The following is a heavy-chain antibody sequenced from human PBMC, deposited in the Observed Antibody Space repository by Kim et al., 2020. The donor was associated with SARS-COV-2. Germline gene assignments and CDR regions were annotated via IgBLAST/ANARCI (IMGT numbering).Heavy chain of an antibody. CDR2: IYYSGST. J-gene: IGHJ5*02. CDR1: GGSISSSSYY. Sequence: SETLSLTCTVSGGSISSSSYYWGWIRQPPGKGLEWIGSIYYSGSTYYNPSLKSRVTISVDTSKNQFSLKLSSVTAADTAVYYFARQTRWFDPWGQGTLVTVSS. V-gene: IGHV4-39*01. CDR3: ARQTRWFDP.